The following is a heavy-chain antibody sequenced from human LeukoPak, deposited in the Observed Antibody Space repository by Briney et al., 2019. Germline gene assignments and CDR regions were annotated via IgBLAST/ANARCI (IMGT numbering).Heavy chain of an antibody. CDR3: ASARDSALDY. J-gene: IGHJ4*02. CDR1: GFTFSSYS. Sequence: GGSLRLSCAASGFTFSSYSINWVRQAPGKGLEWVSYISSSGSTIYYADSVKGRFTISRDNAKNSLYLQMNSLRAEDTAVYYCASARDSALDYWGQGTLVTVSS. V-gene: IGHV3-48*04. CDR2: ISSSGSTI. D-gene: IGHD2-15*01.